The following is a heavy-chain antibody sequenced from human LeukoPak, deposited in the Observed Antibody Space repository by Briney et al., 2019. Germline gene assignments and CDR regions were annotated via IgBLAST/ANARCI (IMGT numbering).Heavy chain of an antibody. Sequence: KPSETLSLTCAVYGGSFSGYYWSWIRQPPGKGPEWIGEINHSGSTNYNPSLKSRVTISVDTSKNQFSLKLSSVTAADTAVYHCARGPLHGQFDPWGQGTLVTVSS. CDR1: GGSFSGYY. D-gene: IGHD2-15*01. CDR2: INHSGST. J-gene: IGHJ5*02. V-gene: IGHV4-34*01. CDR3: ARGPLHGQFDP.